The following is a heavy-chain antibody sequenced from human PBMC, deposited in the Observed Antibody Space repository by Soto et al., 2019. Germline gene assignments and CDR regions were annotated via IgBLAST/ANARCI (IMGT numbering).Heavy chain of an antibody. V-gene: IGHV4-61*01. Sequence: SETLSLTCTVSGGSVSSESYYWNWLRQPPGKGLEWIGYISYSGSANYNPSLKSRVIISVDTSRNQFSLQVTSVTAADTAVYYCARDLISSGWPNFGDWGQGMLVTVSS. CDR1: GGSVSSESYY. D-gene: IGHD6-19*01. CDR2: ISYSGSA. CDR3: ARDLISSGWPNFGD. J-gene: IGHJ4*02.